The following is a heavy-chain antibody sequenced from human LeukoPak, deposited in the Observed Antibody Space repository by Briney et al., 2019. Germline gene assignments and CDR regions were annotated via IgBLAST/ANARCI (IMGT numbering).Heavy chain of an antibody. CDR2: ISGNGGST. CDR3: AKVNVGGVSSGADFDY. Sequence: GGSLRLSCAASEFTFSRYAMSWVRQAPGKGLEWVSAISGNGGSTYYTDSVKGRFTISRDNSKNTLYLQINSLRAEDTAVYYCAKVNVGGVSSGADFDYWGQGTLVTVSS. D-gene: IGHD5-18*01. V-gene: IGHV3-23*01. CDR1: EFTFSRYA. J-gene: IGHJ4*02.